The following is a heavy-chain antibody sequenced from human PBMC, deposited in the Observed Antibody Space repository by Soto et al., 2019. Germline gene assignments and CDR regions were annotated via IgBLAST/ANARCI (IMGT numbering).Heavy chain of an antibody. J-gene: IGHJ5*02. CDR1: GFTFSTYA. Sequence: EVQLLESGGGLVKPGGSLRLSCAASGFTFSTYAMSWVRQAPGKGLEWVSTITGSGGSTYYADSVKGRFTISRDNSKNTLYLQMNSLRAEDTAVYYCAKDLHTSGWTGWFDPWGQGTLVTVSS. D-gene: IGHD6-19*01. CDR2: ITGSGGST. CDR3: AKDLHTSGWTGWFDP. V-gene: IGHV3-23*01.